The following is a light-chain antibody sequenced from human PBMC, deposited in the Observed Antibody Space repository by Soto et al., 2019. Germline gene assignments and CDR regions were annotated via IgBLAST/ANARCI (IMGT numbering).Light chain of an antibody. V-gene: IGKV3-15*01. J-gene: IGKJ4*01. Sequence: ELVLTQSPATLSVSPGERATLSCRASQGVGSTLAWYQQEPGRAPRLLIYDASTRATGIPARFSGAGSGTEFTLTISSLQSDDFALYHCQQYDNWPPLTFGGGTKVEIK. CDR2: DAS. CDR1: QGVGST. CDR3: QQYDNWPPLT.